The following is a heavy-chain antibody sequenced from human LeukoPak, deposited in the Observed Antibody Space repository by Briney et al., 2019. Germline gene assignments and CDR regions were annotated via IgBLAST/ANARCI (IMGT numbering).Heavy chain of an antibody. Sequence: PSETLSLTCTVSGGSISGSSYYWGWIRQPPGKGLEWIGSIYYSGSTNYNPSLKSRVTISVDTSKNQFSLKLSSVTAADTAVYYCARRKVDSGLGELSLYPFDYWGQGTLVTVPS. CDR1: GGSISGSSYY. CDR2: IYYSGST. V-gene: IGHV4-39*07. J-gene: IGHJ4*02. CDR3: ARRKVDSGLGELSLYPFDY. D-gene: IGHD3-16*02.